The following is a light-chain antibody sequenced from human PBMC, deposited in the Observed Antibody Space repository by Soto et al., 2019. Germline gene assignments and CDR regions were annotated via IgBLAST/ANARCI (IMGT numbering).Light chain of an antibody. J-gene: IGKJ4*01. CDR2: DAS. CDR3: HQRAGWPPT. V-gene: IGKV3-11*01. CDR1: RSVNNF. Sequence: EIVLTQSPVTLSLSPGERATLSCRATRSVNNFVAWYQQKPGQAPSLLISDASNRATGIPARFSGSGSGTDVTLTINSLEPEDFAVYFCHQRAGWPPTFGGGTKVDIK.